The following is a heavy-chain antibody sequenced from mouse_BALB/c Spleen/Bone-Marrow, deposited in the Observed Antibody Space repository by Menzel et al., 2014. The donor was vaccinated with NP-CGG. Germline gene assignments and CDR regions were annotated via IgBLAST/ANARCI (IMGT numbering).Heavy chain of an antibody. V-gene: IGHV2-6-7*01. D-gene: IGHD2-2*01. CDR1: GFPLTGYG. Sequence: VQLQQSGPGLVAPSQSLSITCTVSGFPLTGYGVNWVRQPPGKGLEWLGMIWGDGSTDYNSALKSRLSISKDNSKSQVFLKMNSLQTDDTARYYCARDRGYDVGFAYWGQGTLVTVSA. CDR3: ARDRGYDVGFAY. J-gene: IGHJ3*01. CDR2: IWGDGST.